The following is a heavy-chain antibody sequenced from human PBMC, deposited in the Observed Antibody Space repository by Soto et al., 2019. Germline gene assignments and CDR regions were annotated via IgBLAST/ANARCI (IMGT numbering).Heavy chain of an antibody. V-gene: IGHV3-21*01. CDR1: GFTFIRVS. J-gene: IGHJ4*02. Sequence: GGSLRVSCEASGFTFIRVSMNWVRQVPGKGLECVASISSGSSDTLYADSVKGRFIISRDNAQNSLFLKMNTLIPEDTAIYYCARVPXWGPATQVTVSX. CDR3: ARVPX. CDR2: ISSGSSDT.